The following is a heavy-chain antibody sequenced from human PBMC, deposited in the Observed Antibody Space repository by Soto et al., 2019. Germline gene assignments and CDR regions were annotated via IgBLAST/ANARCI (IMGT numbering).Heavy chain of an antibody. D-gene: IGHD3-22*01. CDR2: IYPGDSDT. CDR1: VYTFSDYW. Sequence: GEALMISCKTSVYTFSDYWISWLRQIRGRVPACSGIIYPGDSDTRYSPSFQGQVTISADKSISTAYLQWSSLKASDTAMYYCARLDYYDSSGYYRRSYYYYGMDVWGQGTTVTVSS. CDR3: ARLDYYDSSGYYRRSYYYYGMDV. J-gene: IGHJ6*02. V-gene: IGHV5-51*01.